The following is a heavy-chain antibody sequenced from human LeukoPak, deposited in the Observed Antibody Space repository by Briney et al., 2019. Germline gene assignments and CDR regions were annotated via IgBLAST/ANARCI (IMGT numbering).Heavy chain of an antibody. CDR1: GFTFSSYA. CDR3: AKSAPAENYYDSSGPFDY. V-gene: IGHV3-23*01. Sequence: GGSLRLSCAASGFTFSSYAMSWVRQAPGKGLEWVSAISDSGASTYYADSVKGRFTISRDNSKNTLYLQTNSLRAEDTAVYYCAKSAPAENYYDSSGPFDYWGQGALVTVSS. CDR2: ISDSGAST. D-gene: IGHD3-22*01. J-gene: IGHJ4*02.